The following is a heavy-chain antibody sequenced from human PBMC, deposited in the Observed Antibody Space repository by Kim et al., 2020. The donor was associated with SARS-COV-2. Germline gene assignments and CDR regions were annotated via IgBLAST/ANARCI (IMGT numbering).Heavy chain of an antibody. Sequence: SETLSLTCTVSGGSISSGGYYWSWIRQHPGKGLEWIGYIYYSGSTYYNPSLKSRVTISVDTSKNQFSLKLSSVTAADTAVYYCARDLRSRGDYYFDYWGQGTLVTVSS. CDR1: GGSISSGGYY. D-gene: IGHD1-26*01. V-gene: IGHV4-31*03. CDR2: IYYSGST. CDR3: ARDLRSRGDYYFDY. J-gene: IGHJ4*02.